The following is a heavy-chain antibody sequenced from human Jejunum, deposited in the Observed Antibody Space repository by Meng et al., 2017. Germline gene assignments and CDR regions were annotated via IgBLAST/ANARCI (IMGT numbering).Heavy chain of an antibody. V-gene: IGHV4-4*02. Sequence: QVQLQEAGPGLVKPSGTLSLTCAVSGVSISSIYWWSWVRQPPGKGLEWIGQIYQTGSTNYSPSLTGRVTISVDTSKNQFSLKLNSVTAADTALYFCARHGYYTPDKYYFDYWSQGTLVTVSS. CDR3: ARHGYYTPDKYYFDY. J-gene: IGHJ4*02. CDR1: GVSISSIYW. CDR2: IYQTGST. D-gene: IGHD3-22*01.